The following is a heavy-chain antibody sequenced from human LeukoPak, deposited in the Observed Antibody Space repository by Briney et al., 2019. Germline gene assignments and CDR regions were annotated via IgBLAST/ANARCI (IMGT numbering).Heavy chain of an antibody. J-gene: IGHJ3*02. CDR3: ARHRLHRIYYDSSGFYHDAFDI. Sequence: ASVKVSCKASGYSFTSYGINWVRQAPGQGLEWMGRISGYNGNANYAQKLQGRVTMTTDTSTSTAYMELRSLRSDDTAVYYCARHRLHRIYYDSSGFYHDAFDIWGRGTMVTVSS. V-gene: IGHV1-18*01. CDR1: GYSFTSYG. D-gene: IGHD3-22*01. CDR2: ISGYNGNA.